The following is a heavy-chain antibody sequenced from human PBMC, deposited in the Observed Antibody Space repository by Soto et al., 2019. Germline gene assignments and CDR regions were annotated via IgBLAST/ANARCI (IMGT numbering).Heavy chain of an antibody. V-gene: IGHV1-2*02. J-gene: IGHJ4*02. CDR1: GYTFTAYY. D-gene: IGHD3-10*01. CDR3: ARAVHTMVQGVRFRVDQ. CDR2: INPNGGGT. Sequence: QVQLVQSGAEMKKPGASVKVSCESSGYTFTAYYLHWVRQAPGHGLEWMGWINPNGGGTKYAQKLQGSATMTRDTSIKTAYMELTRLTSDDTAMYYCARAVHTMVQGVRFRVDQWGQGSLVTISS.